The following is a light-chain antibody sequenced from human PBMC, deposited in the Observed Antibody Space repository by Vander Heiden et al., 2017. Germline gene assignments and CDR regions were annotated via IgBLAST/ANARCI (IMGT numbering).Light chain of an antibody. CDR3: QSYDGSLDIWV. V-gene: IGLV1-40*01. J-gene: IGLJ3*02. Sequence: HSVLTPPPSVSGAPGQSVIISCTGSRSNIGAGYDVHWYQQLPGRAPKVVIFDDNNRPSGVPDRFSGSKSVTSASLAITGLQAEDEADYYCQSYDGSLDIWVFGGGTKVTVL. CDR1: RSNIGAGYD. CDR2: DDN.